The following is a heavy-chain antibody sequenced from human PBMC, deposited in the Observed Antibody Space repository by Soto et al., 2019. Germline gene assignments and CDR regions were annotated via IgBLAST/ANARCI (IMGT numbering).Heavy chain of an antibody. J-gene: IGHJ4*02. Sequence: GGSLRLSCAASGFTFSNAWMSWVRQAPGKGLEWVGRIKSKTDGGTTDYAAPVKGRFTISRDDSKNTLYLQMNSLKTEDTAVSYCSTDGYDSSGYYYDFDFWGQGTLVTVSS. V-gene: IGHV3-15*01. CDR2: IKSKTDGGTT. CDR3: STDGYDSSGYYYDFDF. D-gene: IGHD3-22*01. CDR1: GFTFSNAW.